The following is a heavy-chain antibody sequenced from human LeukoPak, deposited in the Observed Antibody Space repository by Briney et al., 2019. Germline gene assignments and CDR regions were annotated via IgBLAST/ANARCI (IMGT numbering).Heavy chain of an antibody. CDR1: GGTFSSYG. J-gene: IGHJ3*02. CDR2: ISAYNGNT. D-gene: IGHD3-22*01. Sequence: ASVKVSCKASGGTFSSYGISWVRQAPGQGLEWMGWISAYNGNTSYAQKLQGRVTMTTDTSTSTAYMELRSLRSDDTAVYYCARDKEYYYDSSGYTDAFDIWGQGTMVTVSS. CDR3: ARDKEYYYDSSGYTDAFDI. V-gene: IGHV1-18*01.